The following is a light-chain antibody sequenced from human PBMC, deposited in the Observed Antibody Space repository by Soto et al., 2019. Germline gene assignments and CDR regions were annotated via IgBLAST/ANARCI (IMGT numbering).Light chain of an antibody. CDR2: EGS. J-gene: IGLJ1*01. CDR1: SVDVGSYNL. CDR3: CSYAGSSTFV. Sequence: QSVLPKPASVSGSPGQSMTMSWTGTSVDVGSYNLVSWYEQQPGKAPKLMIYEGSKRPSGVSNRFSGSKSGNTASLTISGLQAEDEADYYCCSYAGSSTFVFGTGTKVTVL. V-gene: IGLV2-23*01.